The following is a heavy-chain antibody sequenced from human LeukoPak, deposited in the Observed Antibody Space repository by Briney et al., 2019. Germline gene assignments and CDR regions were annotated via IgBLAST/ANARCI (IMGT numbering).Heavy chain of an antibody. V-gene: IGHV4-61*08. J-gene: IGHJ5*02. CDR1: GGSISSGDYS. CDR3: ARELWFGELTSLFDP. CDR2: IYYSGST. Sequence: SETLSLTCAVSGGSISSGDYSWNWVRQPPGKGLEWIGYIYYSGSTNYNPSLKSRVTISVDTSKNQFSLKLSSVTAADTAVYYCARELWFGELTSLFDPWGQGTLVTVSS. D-gene: IGHD3-10*01.